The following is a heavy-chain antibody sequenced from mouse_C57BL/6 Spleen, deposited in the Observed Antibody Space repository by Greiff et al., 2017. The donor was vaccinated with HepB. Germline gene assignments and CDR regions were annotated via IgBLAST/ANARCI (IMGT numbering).Heavy chain of an antibody. CDR3: ARSPYSNYPYYYAMDY. CDR2: IWTGGGT. J-gene: IGHJ4*01. V-gene: IGHV2-9-1*01. CDR1: GFSLTSYA. D-gene: IGHD2-5*01. Sequence: VHLVESGPGLVAPSQSLSITCTVSGFSLTSYAISWVRQPPGKGLEWLGVIWTGGGTNYNSALKSRLSISKDNSKSQVFLKMNSLQTDDTARYYCARSPYSNYPYYYAMDYWGQGTSVTVSS.